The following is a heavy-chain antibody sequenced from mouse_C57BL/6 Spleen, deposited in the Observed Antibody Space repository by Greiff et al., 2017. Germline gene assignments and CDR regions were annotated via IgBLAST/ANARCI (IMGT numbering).Heavy chain of an antibody. D-gene: IGHD1-1*01. CDR3: VRGGSYYNYFDY. Sequence: EVKLVESGGGLVQPTGSLKLSCAASGFTFNTYAMHWVRQAPGQGLEWVARIRRKSSNYATYYADSVKDRFTISRADSQSMLYLQMNNLKTEDTAMYYCVRGGSYYNYFDYWGQGTTLTVSS. V-gene: IGHV10-3*01. CDR2: IRRKSSNYAT. J-gene: IGHJ2*01. CDR1: GFTFNTYA.